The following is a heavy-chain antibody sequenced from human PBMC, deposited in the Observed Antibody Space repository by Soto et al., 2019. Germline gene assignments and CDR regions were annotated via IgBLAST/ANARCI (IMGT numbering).Heavy chain of an antibody. Sequence: PGGSLRLSCAASGFTFSSYAMHWVRQAPGKGLEWVAVISYDGSNKYYADSVKGRFTISRDNSKNTLYLQMNSLRAEDTAVYYCARDPYDDGSGSYPTPFDYWGQGTLVTVSS. D-gene: IGHD3-10*01. CDR3: ARDPYDDGSGSYPTPFDY. CDR1: GFTFSSYA. V-gene: IGHV3-30-3*01. J-gene: IGHJ4*02. CDR2: ISYDGSNK.